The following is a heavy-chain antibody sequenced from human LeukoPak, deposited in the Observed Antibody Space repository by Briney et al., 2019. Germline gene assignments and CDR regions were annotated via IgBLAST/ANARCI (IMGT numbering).Heavy chain of an antibody. CDR3: ARQHDDYGERGFDY. CDR2: ISAYTGNT. D-gene: IGHD4-17*01. CDR1: GYTFPNYG. Sequence: ASVKVSCKASGYTFPNYGITWVRQAPGQGLEWVGWISAYTGNTNYAQKLQGRVTMTTDTSTSTAYMELRSLRSDDTAVYYCARQHDDYGERGFDYWGQGTLVTVSS. V-gene: IGHV1-18*01. J-gene: IGHJ4*02.